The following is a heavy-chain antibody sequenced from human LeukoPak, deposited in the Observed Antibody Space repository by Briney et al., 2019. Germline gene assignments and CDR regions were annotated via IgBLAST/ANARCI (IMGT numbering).Heavy chain of an antibody. Sequence: PGGSLRLSCAASGFMFSSNWMSWVRLAPGKGLEWVANTKEDGTETYYVDSVKGRFTISRDNAKNSLYLQMNSLRVKDTAVYYCAKEGRSLQTYWGQGTLVTVSS. J-gene: IGHJ4*02. V-gene: IGHV3-7*03. CDR3: AKEGRSLQTY. CDR1: GFMFSSNW. D-gene: IGHD5-24*01. CDR2: TKEDGTET.